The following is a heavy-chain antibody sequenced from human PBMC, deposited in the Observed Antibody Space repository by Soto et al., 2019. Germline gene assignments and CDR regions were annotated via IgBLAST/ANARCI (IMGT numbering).Heavy chain of an antibody. CDR2: INPSGGST. V-gene: IGHV1-46*01. CDR3: LSGSSLKAYYYYGMDV. Sequence: GASVKVSCKASGYTFTSYYMHWVRQAPGQGLEWMGIINPSGGSTSYAQKFQGRVTMTRDTSTSTVYMELSSLRSEDTAVYYCLSGSSLKAYYYYGMDVWGQGTTVIVSS. D-gene: IGHD3-10*01. CDR1: GYTFTSYY. J-gene: IGHJ6*02.